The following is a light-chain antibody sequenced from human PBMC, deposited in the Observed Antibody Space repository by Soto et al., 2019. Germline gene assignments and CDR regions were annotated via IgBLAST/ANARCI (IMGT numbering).Light chain of an antibody. Sequence: QSALTQPASVSGSPGQSITISCTGSSSDVGGYNYVYWYQQHPGKAPKLMIYEVSDRPSGVSNRFSGSKSGNTASLTISWLQAEDEANYYFRSCTIRIVVFGGWTKLTVL. CDR1: SSDVGGYNY. J-gene: IGLJ2*01. CDR2: EVS. CDR3: RSCTIRIVV. V-gene: IGLV2-14*01.